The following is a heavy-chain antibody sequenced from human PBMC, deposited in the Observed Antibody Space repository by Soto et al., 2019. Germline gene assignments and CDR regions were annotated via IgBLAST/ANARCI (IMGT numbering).Heavy chain of an antibody. CDR3: ASYRVSYAMDV. CDR2: MNQNGSEK. J-gene: IGHJ6*02. V-gene: IGHV3-7*05. CDR1: GFTFGNYW. Sequence: EVQLVESRGGLVQPGGSLRLSCTVSGFTFGNYWMTWVRQAPGKGLEWVANMNQNGSEKYYVDSVKGRFAISRDNAKNSLYLQMNSLSAEDTAVYYCASYRVSYAMDVWGQGTTVTVSS.